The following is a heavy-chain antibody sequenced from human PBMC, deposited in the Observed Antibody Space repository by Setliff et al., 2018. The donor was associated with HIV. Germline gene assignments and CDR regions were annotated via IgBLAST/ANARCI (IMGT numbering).Heavy chain of an antibody. J-gene: IGHJ1*01. D-gene: IGHD3-22*01. Sequence: QPGGSLRLSCTTSGFPFSRDWIHWVRQAPGKGLVWVSRINYDGTGTTYADSVKGRFTISRDDARNTVYLQMNSLRAEDTAVYYCATVRGYYYDSSGQEYFQHWGQGTLVTVSS. CDR3: ATVRGYYYDSSGQEYFQH. CDR2: INYDGTGT. CDR1: GFPFSRDW. V-gene: IGHV3-74*01.